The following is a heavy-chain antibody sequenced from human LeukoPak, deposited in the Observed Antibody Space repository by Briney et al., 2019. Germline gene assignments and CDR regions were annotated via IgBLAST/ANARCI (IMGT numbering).Heavy chain of an antibody. V-gene: IGHV4-59*01. J-gene: IGHJ5*02. CDR1: GGSISSYY. CDR3: ARDYYGSRSYYTSWFDP. Sequence: PSETLSLTCTVSGGSISSYYWSWIRQPPGKGLEWIGYIYYSGSTNYNPSLKSRVTISVDTSKNQFSLKLSSVTAADTAVYYCARDYYGSRSYYTSWFDPWGQGTLVTVSS. CDR2: IYYSGST. D-gene: IGHD3-10*01.